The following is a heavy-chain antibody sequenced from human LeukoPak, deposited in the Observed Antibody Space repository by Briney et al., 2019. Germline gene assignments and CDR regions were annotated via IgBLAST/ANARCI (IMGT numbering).Heavy chain of an antibody. CDR1: GFTFSDYT. Sequence: PGGSLRLSCAASGFTFSDYTMNWVRQAPGKGLEWVSSMSSGSRYIYYADSVKGRFTISRDNANNSLYLQMNSLRAEDTAVYYCARRMVRGVKNWFDPWGQGTLVTVSS. J-gene: IGHJ5*02. V-gene: IGHV3-21*01. CDR3: ARRMVRGVKNWFDP. D-gene: IGHD3-10*01. CDR2: MSSGSRYI.